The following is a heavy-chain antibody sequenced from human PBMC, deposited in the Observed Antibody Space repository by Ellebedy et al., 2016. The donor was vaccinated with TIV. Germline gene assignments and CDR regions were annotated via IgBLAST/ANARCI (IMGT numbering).Heavy chain of an antibody. J-gene: IGHJ4*02. CDR1: GFSFSTYS. CDR2: ISGNGGST. D-gene: IGHD1/OR15-1a*01. V-gene: IGHV3-23*01. Sequence: GGSLRLSXAASGFSFSTYSMNWVRQAPGKGLEWVSTISGNGGSTFYADSVQGRFTISRDNSKNTLYLQMNSLRAEDTAVYYCARDDDGPGNNLDYWGQGTLVTVSS. CDR3: ARDDDGPGNNLDY.